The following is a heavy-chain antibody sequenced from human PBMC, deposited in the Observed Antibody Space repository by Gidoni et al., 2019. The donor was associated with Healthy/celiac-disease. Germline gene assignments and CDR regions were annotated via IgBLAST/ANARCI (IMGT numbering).Heavy chain of an antibody. CDR2: SSSSGSTI. J-gene: IGHJ3*02. Sequence: QVQLVESGGGLVKPGGSLRLSCAASAFTFSDYYMSWIRQAPGKGLDWVTYSSSSGSTIYYADSVKGIFTISRDNAKNSLYLQMNSLRAEDTAVYYCARDSAWEDAFDIWGQGTMVTVSS. D-gene: IGHD1-26*01. CDR3: ARDSAWEDAFDI. V-gene: IGHV3-11*01. CDR1: AFTFSDYY.